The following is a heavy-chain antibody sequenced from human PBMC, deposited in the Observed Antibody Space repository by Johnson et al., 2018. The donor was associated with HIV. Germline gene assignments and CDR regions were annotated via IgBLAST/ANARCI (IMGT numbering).Heavy chain of an antibody. D-gene: IGHD2-15*01. CDR2: IYSGGST. CDR1: GFTVSSNY. J-gene: IGHJ3*02. V-gene: IGHV3-53*01. CDR3: ASYCSGGSCYRRSPSDAFDI. Sequence: VQLVESGGGLIQPGGSLRLSCAASGFTVSSNYMSWVRQAPGKGLEWVSVIYSGGSTYYADSVKGRFPISSDNSKNTLYLQMNSLRAEDTAVYYCASYCSGGSCYRRSPSDAFDIWGQGTMVTVSS.